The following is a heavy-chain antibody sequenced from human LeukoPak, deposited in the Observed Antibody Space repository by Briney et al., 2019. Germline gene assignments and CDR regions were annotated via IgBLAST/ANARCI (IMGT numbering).Heavy chain of an antibody. D-gene: IGHD1-14*01. CDR3: ARHVRTPEYFDY. CDR1: GGSIISSDHY. J-gene: IGHJ4*02. Sequence: PSETLSLTCTVSGGSIISSDHYWVWIRQPRGEGLEWIGSIYHGGSTYYNPSLKSRVTISVDTSKNHFSLKLNSVTAADTSLYYCARHVRTPEYFDYWGQGTLVTVSS. V-gene: IGHV4-39*01. CDR2: IYHGGST.